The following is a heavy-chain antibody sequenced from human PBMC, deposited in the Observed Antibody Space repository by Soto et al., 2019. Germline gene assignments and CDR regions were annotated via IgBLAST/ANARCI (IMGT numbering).Heavy chain of an antibody. CDR1: GGSISSGDYY. Sequence: SETLSLTCTVSGGSISSGDYYWSWIRQPPGKGLEWIGEIYHSGSTNYNPSLKSRVTISVDKSKNQFSPKLSSVTAADTAVYYCARDHDRYSSSWYGFDDWGQGTLVTVSS. V-gene: IGHV4-39*07. CDR3: ARDHDRYSSSWYGFDD. CDR2: IYHSGST. D-gene: IGHD6-13*01. J-gene: IGHJ4*02.